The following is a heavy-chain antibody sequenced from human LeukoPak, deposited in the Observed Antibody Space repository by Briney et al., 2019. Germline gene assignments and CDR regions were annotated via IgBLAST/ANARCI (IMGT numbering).Heavy chain of an antibody. CDR1: GGSISSYY. CDR2: IYYSGST. J-gene: IGHJ6*02. CDR3: ARGLDYYYGMDV. V-gene: IGHV4-59*12. Sequence: SETLSLTCTVSGGSISSYYWSWIRQPPGKGLEWIGYIYYSGSTNYNPSLKSRVTISVDTSKNQFSLKLSSVTAADTAVYYCARGLDYYYGMDVWGQGTTVTVSS.